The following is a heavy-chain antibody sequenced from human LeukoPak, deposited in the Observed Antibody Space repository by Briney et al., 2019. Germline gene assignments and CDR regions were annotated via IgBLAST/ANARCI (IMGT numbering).Heavy chain of an antibody. Sequence: LRLSCAASGFTFSSYAMHWVRQPPGKGLEWIGSIYYSGSTSYNSSLRSRVTISVDTSKNQFSLKLISVTAADTAVYYCASPSPGFDPWGQGILVTVSS. J-gene: IGHJ5*02. CDR2: IYYSGST. V-gene: IGHV4-39*07. CDR1: GFTFSSYA. CDR3: ASPSPGFDP.